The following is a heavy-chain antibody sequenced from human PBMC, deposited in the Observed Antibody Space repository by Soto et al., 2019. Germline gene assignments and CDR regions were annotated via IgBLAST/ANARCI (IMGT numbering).Heavy chain of an antibody. CDR1: GYTLTELS. J-gene: IGHJ3*02. V-gene: IGHV1-24*01. CDR2: FDPEDGET. Sequence: QVQLVQSGAEVKKPGASVKVSCKVSGYTLTELSMHWVRQAPGKGLEWMGGFDPEDGETIYAQKFQGRVTMTEDTSTDTAYMELSRLRSEDTAVYYCATIARYSGSYLNAFDIWGQGTMVTVSS. D-gene: IGHD1-26*01. CDR3: ATIARYSGSYLNAFDI.